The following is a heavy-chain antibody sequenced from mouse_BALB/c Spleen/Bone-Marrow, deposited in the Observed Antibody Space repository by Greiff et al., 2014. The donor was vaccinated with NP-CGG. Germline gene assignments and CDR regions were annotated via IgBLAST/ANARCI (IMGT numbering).Heavy chain of an antibody. J-gene: IGHJ4*01. D-gene: IGHD2-14*01. CDR1: GFTFSDYY. V-gene: IGHV5-4*02. CDR3: ARDRGVQGYAMDY. CDR2: ISDGGSYT. Sequence: LMESGGGLVKPGGSLKLSCAASGFTFSDYYMYWVRQTPEKRLEWVATISDGGSYTYYPDSVKGRFTISRDIAKNNLYLQMSSLKSEDTAMYYCARDRGVQGYAMDYWGQGTSVTVSS.